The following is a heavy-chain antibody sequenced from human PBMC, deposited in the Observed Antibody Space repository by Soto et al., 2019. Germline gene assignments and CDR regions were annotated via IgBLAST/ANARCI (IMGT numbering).Heavy chain of an antibody. CDR3: GRNPPERSGGSCYHDS. J-gene: IGHJ5*01. D-gene: IGHD2-15*01. CDR2: ISSTGKTI. CDR1: KFTFSSYD. Sequence: GGSLRLSCAASKFTFSSYDMTWVCQAPGKGLEWVVYISSTGKTIYYADSVKGRFSISRDNAKNSMYLEMNSLKAEDTAVYYCGRNPPERSGGSCYHDSWGRGTLVPVSS. V-gene: IGHV3-48*03.